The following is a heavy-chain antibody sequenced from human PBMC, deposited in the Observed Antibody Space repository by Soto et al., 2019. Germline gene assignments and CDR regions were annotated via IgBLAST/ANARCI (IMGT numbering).Heavy chain of an antibody. CDR2: ISSSSTYT. CDR1: GFTFSDYY. CDR3: ARVRGLLRSHDAFDI. Sequence: GGSLRLSCAASGFTFSDYYINWIRQAPGKGLEWVSYISSSSTYTNYADSVKGRFTISRDNAKNSLFLQMNSLRAEDTAVYYCARVRGLLRSHDAFDIWGQGTMVIVSS. V-gene: IGHV3-11*06. D-gene: IGHD4-17*01. J-gene: IGHJ3*02.